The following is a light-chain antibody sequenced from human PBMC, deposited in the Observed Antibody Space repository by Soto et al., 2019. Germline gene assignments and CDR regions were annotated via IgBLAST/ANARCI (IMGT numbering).Light chain of an antibody. V-gene: IGKV3-20*01. J-gene: IGKJ5*01. Sequence: EIVLTQSPGNLSLSPGERATLSCRSSQSVTSRYSAWYQQIPGQAPRLLIYGASSRATGIPARFSGSGSGTDFTLIISRLEPEDFELYYCQQYGSSPATFGQGTRREIK. CDR3: QQYGSSPAT. CDR1: QSVTSRY. CDR2: GAS.